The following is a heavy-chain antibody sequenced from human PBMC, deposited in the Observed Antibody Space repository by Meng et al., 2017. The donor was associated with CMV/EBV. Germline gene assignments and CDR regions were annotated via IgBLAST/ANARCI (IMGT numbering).Heavy chain of an antibody. V-gene: IGHV3-72*01. CDR1: GFTFSDHY. J-gene: IGHJ6*02. D-gene: IGHD1-26*01. Sequence: GGSLRLSCAASGFTFSDHYMDWVRQAPGKGLEWVGRTRNKANSYTTEYAASVKGRFTISRDDSKNSLYLQMSSLKTEDTAVYYCAREMGSEYYYYGMDVWGQGTTVTVSS. CDR3: AREMGSEYYYYGMDV. CDR2: TRNKANSYTT.